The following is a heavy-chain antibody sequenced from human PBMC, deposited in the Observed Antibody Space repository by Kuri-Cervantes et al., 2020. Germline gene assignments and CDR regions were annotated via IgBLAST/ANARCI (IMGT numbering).Heavy chain of an antibody. J-gene: IGHJ3*02. D-gene: IGHD2-2*01. CDR2: IIPIFGTA. V-gene: IGHV1-69*06. CDR1: GGTFSSYA. Sequence: SVKVSCKASGGTFSSYAISWVRQAPGQGLEWMGGIIPIFGTANYAQKFQGRVTITADKSTSTAYMELSSLRSEDTAVYYCASVMEGCSSTSCYDAFDIWGQGTMVTVSS. CDR3: ASVMEGCSSTSCYDAFDI.